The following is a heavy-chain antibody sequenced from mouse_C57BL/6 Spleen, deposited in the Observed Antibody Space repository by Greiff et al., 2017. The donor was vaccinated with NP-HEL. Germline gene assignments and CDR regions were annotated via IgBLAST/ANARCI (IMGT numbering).Heavy chain of an antibody. V-gene: IGHV1-76*01. CDR1: GYTFTDYY. CDR3: ARKDDYCSFYFDY. J-gene: IGHJ2*01. Sequence: QVQLQQSGAELVRPGASVKLSCKASGYTFTDYYINWVKQRPGQGLEWIAMIYPGSGTTYYNEKFKGKAILNAEKSSSTAYMQHSSLTSEDSAVYYCARKDDYCSFYFDYWGQGTTLTVSS. D-gene: IGHD1-1*01. CDR2: IYPGSGTT.